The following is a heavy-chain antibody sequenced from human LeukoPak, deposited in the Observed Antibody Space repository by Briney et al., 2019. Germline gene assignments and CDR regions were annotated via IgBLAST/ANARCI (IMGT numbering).Heavy chain of an antibody. CDR3: ARVDIVTHYGMDV. J-gene: IGHJ6*02. Sequence: PSETLSLTCTVSGGSISSGGYYWSWIRQHPGKGLEWIGYIYYSGSTYYNPSLKSRVTISVDTSKNQFSLKLSSVTAADTAVYYCARVDIVTHYGMDVWGQGTTVTVSS. CDR2: IYYSGST. V-gene: IGHV4-31*03. D-gene: IGHD2-2*03. CDR1: GGSISSGGYY.